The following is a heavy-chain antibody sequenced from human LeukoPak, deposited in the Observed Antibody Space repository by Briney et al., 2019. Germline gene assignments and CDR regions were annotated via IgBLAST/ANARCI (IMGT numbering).Heavy chain of an antibody. Sequence: TGGSLRLSCAASGFTFSSYAMTWVRQAPGKGLEWVSAIGGSGDNTYYADPVRGRFTISRDNSKNTLYLQMNSLRAEDTAIYYCAKNGGDSYGTGHFDYWGQGTLVTVSS. D-gene: IGHD5-18*01. J-gene: IGHJ4*02. V-gene: IGHV3-23*01. CDR3: AKNGGDSYGTGHFDY. CDR1: GFTFSSYA. CDR2: IGGSGDNT.